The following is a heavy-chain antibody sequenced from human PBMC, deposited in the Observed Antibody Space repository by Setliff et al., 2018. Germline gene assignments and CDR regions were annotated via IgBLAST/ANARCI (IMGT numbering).Heavy chain of an antibody. D-gene: IGHD3-22*01. V-gene: IGHV1-2*02. J-gene: IGHJ3*01. CDR1: GYTFSDYY. CDR2: INPKSGGA. CDR3: ARGGIYNYVSSAYFDL. Sequence: ASVKVSCKASGYTFSDYYMYWVRQAPGQGLEWMGWINPKSGGAHYAQKFRGRVTMSRETSISTDYMELSRLTSDDTAVYYCARGGIYNYVSSAYFDLWSQGSMVTVSS.